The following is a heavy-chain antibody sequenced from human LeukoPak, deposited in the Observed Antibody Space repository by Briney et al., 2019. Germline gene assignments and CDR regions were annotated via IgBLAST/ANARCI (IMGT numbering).Heavy chain of an antibody. CDR2: ISAYNGNT. V-gene: IGHV1-18*01. D-gene: IGHD3-22*01. CDR1: GYTFTNYV. J-gene: IGHJ5*02. Sequence: ASVKVSCKASGYTFTNYVISWVRQAPGQELEWMGWISAYNGNTNYAQKLQGRVTMTTDTSTSTAYMELRSLRSDDTAVYYCARDVDTMKGNWFDPWGQGTLVTVSS. CDR3: ARDVDTMKGNWFDP.